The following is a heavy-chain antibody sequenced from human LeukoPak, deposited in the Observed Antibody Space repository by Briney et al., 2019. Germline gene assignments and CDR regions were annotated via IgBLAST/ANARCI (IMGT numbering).Heavy chain of an antibody. CDR3: ARRAGAYSHPYDY. D-gene: IGHD4/OR15-4a*01. Sequence: PGGSLRLSCAASGFTFSTYAMSWVRQTPGKGLEWVSAISGSGRSTYYADSVKGRFTISRDNSKNTLYLQMNSLRAEDTAVYYCARRAGAYSHPYDYWGQGTLVTVSS. V-gene: IGHV3-23*01. J-gene: IGHJ4*02. CDR1: GFTFSTYA. CDR2: ISGSGRST.